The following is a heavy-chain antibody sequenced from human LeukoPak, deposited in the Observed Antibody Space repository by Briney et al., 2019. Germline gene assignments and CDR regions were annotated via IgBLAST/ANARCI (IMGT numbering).Heavy chain of an antibody. CDR2: IYPGDSDT. V-gene: IGHV5-51*01. Sequence: GESLKISCKGSGYRFTNYWIGWVRQMPGKGLEWMGIIYPGDSDTRYSPSFQGQVTMSADKSISTAYLQWSSLKASDTALYYCARRSSSWPGYFDYWGQGTLVTVSS. CDR3: ARRSSSWPGYFDY. D-gene: IGHD6-13*01. CDR1: GYRFTNYW. J-gene: IGHJ4*02.